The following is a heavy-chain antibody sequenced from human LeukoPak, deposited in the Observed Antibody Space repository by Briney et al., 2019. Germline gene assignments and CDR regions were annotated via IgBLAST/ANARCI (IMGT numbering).Heavy chain of an antibody. Sequence: GGSLRLSCAASGFTFSSYWMHWVRQAPGKGLVWVSRINTDGSSTSYADSVKGRFTISRDNAKNTLYLQMNGLRAEDTAVYYCARGFGANTGGWFDPWGQGTLVTVSS. CDR1: GFTFSSYW. CDR3: ARGFGANTGGWFDP. V-gene: IGHV3-74*01. J-gene: IGHJ5*02. D-gene: IGHD3-10*01. CDR2: INTDGSST.